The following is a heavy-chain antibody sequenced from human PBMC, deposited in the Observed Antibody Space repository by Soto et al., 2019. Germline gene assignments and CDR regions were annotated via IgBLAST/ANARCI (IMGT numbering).Heavy chain of an antibody. J-gene: IGHJ6*02. CDR3: ARGASMITFGGDHYGMDV. Sequence: QVQLVQSGAEVKKPGSSVKVSCKASGGTFSSYAISWVRQAPGQGLEWMGGIIPIFGTANYAQKFQGRVTITADKSTSTAYMERSSVRSEDTAVYYCARGASMITFGGDHYGMDVWGQGTTVTVSS. CDR2: IIPIFGTA. V-gene: IGHV1-69*06. CDR1: GGTFSSYA. D-gene: IGHD3-16*01.